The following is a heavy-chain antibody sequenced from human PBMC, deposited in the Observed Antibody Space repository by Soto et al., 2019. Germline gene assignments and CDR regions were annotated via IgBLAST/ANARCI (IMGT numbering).Heavy chain of an antibody. J-gene: IGHJ6*02. Sequence: GEALKISCKGSGYSFTSYWISWVRQMPGKGLEWMGRIDPSDSYTNYSPSFQGHVTISADKSISTAYLQWSSLKASDTAMYYCAREKVVAASQANYSYYGMDVWGQGTTVTVSS. V-gene: IGHV5-10-1*01. CDR1: GYSFTSYW. CDR3: AREKVVAASQANYSYYGMDV. D-gene: IGHD2-15*01. CDR2: IDPSDSYT.